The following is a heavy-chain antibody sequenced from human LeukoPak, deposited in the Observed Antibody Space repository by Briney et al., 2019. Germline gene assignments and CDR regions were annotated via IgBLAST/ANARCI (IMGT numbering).Heavy chain of an antibody. CDR1: GFTFSSYA. D-gene: IGHD3-22*01. Sequence: GGSLRLSCAASGFTFSSYAMSWVRQAPGEGLEWVSAISGSGGSTYYADSVKGRFTISRDNSKNTLYLQMNSLRAEDTAVYYCAKVSDGDRPTQRRYYYDSSGYFHFDYWGQGTLVTVSS. V-gene: IGHV3-23*01. CDR2: ISGSGGST. CDR3: AKVSDGDRPTQRRYYYDSSGYFHFDY. J-gene: IGHJ4*02.